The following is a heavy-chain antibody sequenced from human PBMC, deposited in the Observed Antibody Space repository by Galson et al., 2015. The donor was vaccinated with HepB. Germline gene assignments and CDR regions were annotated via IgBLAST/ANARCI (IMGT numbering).Heavy chain of an antibody. J-gene: IGHJ3*02. D-gene: IGHD3-22*01. Sequence: SLRLSCAASGFTFSDYYMSWIRQAPGKGLEWVSYISGSGSTIYYADSVKGRFSISRDNTKNSLYLQMNSLRAEDTAVYYCARDAKRHYESSGYYVPDAFGIWGQGAMVTVSS. CDR1: GFTFSDYY. V-gene: IGHV3-11*01. CDR2: ISGSGSTI. CDR3: ARDAKRHYESSGYYVPDAFGI.